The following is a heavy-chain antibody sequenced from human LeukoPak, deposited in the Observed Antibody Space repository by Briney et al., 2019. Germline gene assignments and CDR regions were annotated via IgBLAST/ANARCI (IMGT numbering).Heavy chain of an antibody. Sequence: SETLSLTCTVSGGSISSGDYYWSWIRQPPGKGLEWIGYIYYSGSTYYNPSLKSRVTISVDTSKNQFSLKLSSVTAADTAVYYCARRAYSAYYFDYWGQGTLVTVSS. D-gene: IGHD4-11*01. V-gene: IGHV4-30-4*08. CDR3: ARRAYSAYYFDY. J-gene: IGHJ4*02. CDR1: GGSISSGDYY. CDR2: IYYSGST.